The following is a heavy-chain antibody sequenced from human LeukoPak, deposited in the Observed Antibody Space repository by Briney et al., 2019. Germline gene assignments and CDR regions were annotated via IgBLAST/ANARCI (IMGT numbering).Heavy chain of an antibody. D-gene: IGHD3-22*01. CDR3: ASGDYYDSSGYLTLDY. Sequence: GGSPRLSCAASGFTFSSYAMHWVRQAPGKGLEWVAVISYDGSNKYYADSVKGRFTISRDNSKNTLYLQMNSLRAEDTAVYYCASGDYYDSSGYLTLDYWGQGTLVTVSS. J-gene: IGHJ4*02. V-gene: IGHV3-30*04. CDR1: GFTFSSYA. CDR2: ISYDGSNK.